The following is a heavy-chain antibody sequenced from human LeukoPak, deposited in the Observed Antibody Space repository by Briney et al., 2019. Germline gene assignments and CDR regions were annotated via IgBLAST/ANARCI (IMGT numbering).Heavy chain of an antibody. CDR2: ISSSSSYI. J-gene: IGHJ4*02. CDR1: GFTFSSYS. V-gene: IGHV3-21*01. D-gene: IGHD6-19*01. Sequence: GGSLRLSCAASGFTFSSYSMNWVRQAPGKGLEWVSSISSSSSYIYYADSVEGRFTISRDNAKNSLYLQMNSLRAEDTAVYYCARLEWVPTGYSSGWYPDYWGQGTLVTVSS. CDR3: ARLEWVPTGYSSGWYPDY.